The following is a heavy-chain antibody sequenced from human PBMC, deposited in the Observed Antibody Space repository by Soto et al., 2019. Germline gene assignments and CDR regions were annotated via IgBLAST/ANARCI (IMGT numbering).Heavy chain of an antibody. CDR1: GFTFSSYG. Sequence: QVQLVESGGGVVQPGRSLRLSCAASGFTFSSYGMHWVRQAPGKGLEWVAVISYDGSNKYYADSVKGRFTISRDNSKNTLYLQMNSLRAEDTAVYYCATLETTGYYYYGMDVWDQGTTVTVSS. CDR2: ISYDGSNK. J-gene: IGHJ6*02. D-gene: IGHD4-17*01. V-gene: IGHV3-30*03. CDR3: ATLETTGYYYYGMDV.